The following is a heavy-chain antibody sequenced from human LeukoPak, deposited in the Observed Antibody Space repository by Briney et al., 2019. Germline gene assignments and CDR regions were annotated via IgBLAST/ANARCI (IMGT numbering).Heavy chain of an antibody. J-gene: IGHJ4*02. CDR1: GFRLNNGA. V-gene: IGHV3-23*01. CDR2: IIGSGGST. CDR3: AKLTGANPLDY. Sequence: GALRLPRVSSGFRLNNGALGRGRQASGKGVEWVSAIIGSGGSTFYADSVKGRFTISGDNSKNTLYLQVSSLRAEDTAVYYCAKLTGANPLDYWGQGTLVTVSS. D-gene: IGHD4/OR15-4a*01.